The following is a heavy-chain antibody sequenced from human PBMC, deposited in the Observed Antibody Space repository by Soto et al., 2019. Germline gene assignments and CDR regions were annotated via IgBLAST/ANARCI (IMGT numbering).Heavy chain of an antibody. J-gene: IGHJ6*02. Sequence: QVQLQQWGAGLLKPSETLSLTCAVYGGSFSGYYWSWIRQPPGKGLEWSGEINHSGSTNYNPSLQSRGTRSVDTSKNQFSLKLSSVTAADTAVYYCAREGRLRYYDILTGYYPAYYYYGMDVWGQGTTVTVSS. CDR1: GGSFSGYY. CDR2: INHSGST. D-gene: IGHD3-9*01. V-gene: IGHV4-34*01. CDR3: AREGRLRYYDILTGYYPAYYYYGMDV.